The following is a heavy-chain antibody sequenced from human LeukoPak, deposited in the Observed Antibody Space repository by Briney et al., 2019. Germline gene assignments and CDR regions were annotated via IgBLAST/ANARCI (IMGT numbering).Heavy chain of an antibody. Sequence: SETLSLTCTVSGGSISSYYWSWIRQPPGKGLEWIGYIYYSGSTNYNPSLKSRVTISVDTSKNQFSLKLSSVTAADTAVYYCARQDWSHFDYWGQGTLVTVSS. CDR3: ARQDWSHFDY. CDR2: IYYSGST. J-gene: IGHJ4*02. D-gene: IGHD3/OR15-3a*01. V-gene: IGHV4-59*08. CDR1: GGSISSYY.